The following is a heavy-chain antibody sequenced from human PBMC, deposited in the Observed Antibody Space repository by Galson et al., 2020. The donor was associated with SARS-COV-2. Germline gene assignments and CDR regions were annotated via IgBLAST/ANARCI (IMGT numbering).Heavy chain of an antibody. V-gene: IGHV4-39*07. J-gene: IGHJ5*02. D-gene: IGHD6-19*01. CDR2: IYNSGTT. CDR1: GGSIRSSNYY. Sequence: SETLSLTCTVSGGSIRSSNYYWGWIRQPPGKGLEWIGSIYNSGTTHYSPSLQSRVTISVDTSKNQFSLNLGSVTAADTAMYYGARDATSSGWYNWFDPWGQGTLVTVSS. CDR3: ARDATSSGWYNWFDP.